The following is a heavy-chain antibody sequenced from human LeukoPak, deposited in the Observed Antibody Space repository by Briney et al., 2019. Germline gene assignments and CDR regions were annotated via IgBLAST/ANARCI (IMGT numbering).Heavy chain of an antibody. CDR1: GYTFTSYD. V-gene: IGHV1-8*01. CDR3: ARTPNRAYNWFDP. Sequence: ASVKVSCEASGYTFTSYDINWVRQATGQGLEWMGWMNPNSGNTGYARKFQGRVTMTRNTSISTAYMELSSLRSEDTAVYYCARTPNRAYNWFDPWGQGTLVTVSS. J-gene: IGHJ5*02. D-gene: IGHD1-14*01. CDR2: MNPNSGNT.